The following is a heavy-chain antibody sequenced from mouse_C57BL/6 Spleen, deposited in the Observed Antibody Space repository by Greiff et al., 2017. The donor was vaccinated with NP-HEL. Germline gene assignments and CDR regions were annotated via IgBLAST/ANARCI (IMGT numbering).Heavy chain of an antibody. Sequence: QVQLQQSGPGLVQPSQSLSITCTVSGFSLTSYGVHWVRQSPGKGLEWLGVIWSGGSTDYNAAFISRLSISKDNSKSQVFFKMNSLQADDTAIYYCARNYGLYDYDGGDFDYWGQGTTLTVSS. CDR2: IWSGGST. CDR1: GFSLTSYG. V-gene: IGHV2-2*01. J-gene: IGHJ2*01. CDR3: ARNYGLYDYDGGDFDY. D-gene: IGHD2-4*01.